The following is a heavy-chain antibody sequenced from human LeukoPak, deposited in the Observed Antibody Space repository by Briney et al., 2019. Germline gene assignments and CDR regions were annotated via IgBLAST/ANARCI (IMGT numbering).Heavy chain of an antibody. CDR1: GFTFSSYW. V-gene: IGHV3-7*03. Sequence: GGSLRLSCAASGFTFSSYWMSWVRQAPGKGLEWVANINQDGSEKYYVDSVKGRFTIFRDNAKNSLYLQMNSLRAEDTAVYYCARVQWLAAYYFDYWGQGTLVTVSS. CDR2: INQDGSEK. CDR3: ARVQWLAAYYFDY. D-gene: IGHD6-19*01. J-gene: IGHJ4*02.